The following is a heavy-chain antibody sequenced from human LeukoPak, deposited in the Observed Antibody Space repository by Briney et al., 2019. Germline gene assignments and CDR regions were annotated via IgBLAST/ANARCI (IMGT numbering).Heavy chain of an antibody. CDR3: ANGALRLYYIDV. Sequence: GGSLRLSCAASGFTFSSYWMHWVRQAPGKGLVWVSRINTDGSSTNYADSVKGRFTISRDNAKNTVYLQMNNLRAEDTAVYYCANGALRLYYIDVWGKGTTVTVSS. J-gene: IGHJ6*03. CDR2: INTDGSST. CDR1: GFTFSSYW. V-gene: IGHV3-74*01. D-gene: IGHD3-16*01.